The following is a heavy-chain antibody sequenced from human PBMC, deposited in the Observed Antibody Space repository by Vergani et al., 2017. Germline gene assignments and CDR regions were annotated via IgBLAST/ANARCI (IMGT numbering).Heavy chain of an antibody. D-gene: IGHD2-2*01. CDR2: ISGSGGST. J-gene: IGHJ4*02. V-gene: IGHV3-23*01. Sequence: EVQLLESGGGLVQPGGSLRLSCAASGFTFSSYAMSWVRQAPGKGLEWVSAISGSGGSTYYADSVKGRFTISRDNSKNTLYLQMNSLRAEDTAVYYCTREFLVPAAIVIESVEVSFDYWGQGTLVTVSS. CDR3: TREFLVPAAIVIESVEVSFDY. CDR1: GFTFSSYA.